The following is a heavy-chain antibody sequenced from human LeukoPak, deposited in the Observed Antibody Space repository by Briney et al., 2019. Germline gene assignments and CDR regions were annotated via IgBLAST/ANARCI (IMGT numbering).Heavy chain of an antibody. CDR2: IYYSGST. V-gene: IGHV4-59*01. J-gene: IGHJ6*03. Sequence: PSETLSLTCTVSGGSISSYYWSWIRQPPGKGLEWIGYIYYSGSTNYSPSLKSRVTISVDTSKNQFSLKLSSVTAVDTAVYYCARADYYYYMDVWGKGTTVTISS. CDR3: ARADYYYYMDV. CDR1: GGSISSYY.